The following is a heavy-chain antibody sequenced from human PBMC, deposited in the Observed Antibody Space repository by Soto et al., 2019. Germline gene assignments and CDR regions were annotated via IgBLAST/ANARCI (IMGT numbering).Heavy chain of an antibody. CDR2: ISHDGNNR. CDR3: ARIREAAATGGAFDI. V-gene: IGHV3-30-3*01. CDR1: GFTLSSYA. Sequence: QVQLVESGGGVVQPGGSLRLSCAASGFTLSSYAMYWVRQVPGKGLEWVAVISHDGNNRYYRDSVKGRFTISRDSSENTRFLEMNSLRAEDTAVYYCARIREAAATGGAFDIWGQGSVVTVSS. D-gene: IGHD6-25*01. J-gene: IGHJ3*02.